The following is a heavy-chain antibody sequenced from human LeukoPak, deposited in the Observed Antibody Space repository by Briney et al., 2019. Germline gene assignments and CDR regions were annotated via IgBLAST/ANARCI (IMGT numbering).Heavy chain of an antibody. CDR3: ARDSGYDSPPTDY. D-gene: IGHD5-12*01. Sequence: SETLSLTCSVSGDSISSGSFYWSWIRQPAGRGLEWIGRIYPSGSTNYNPSLKSRVTISLDTSKNQFSLKLSSVTAADTAVYYCARDSGYDSPPTDYWGQGTLVTVSS. J-gene: IGHJ4*02. CDR2: IYPSGST. V-gene: IGHV4-61*02. CDR1: GDSISSGSFY.